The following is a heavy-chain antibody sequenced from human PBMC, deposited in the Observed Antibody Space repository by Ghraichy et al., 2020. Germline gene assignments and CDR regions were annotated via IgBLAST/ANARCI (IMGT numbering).Heavy chain of an antibody. CDR2: IYSGGST. V-gene: IGHV3-66*01. CDR1: GFTVSSNY. CDR3: ARGFPQRYYYDSSGYYGSGDY. Sequence: GESLNISCAASGFTVSSNYMSWVRQAPGKGLEWVSVIYSGGSTYYADSVKGRFTISRDNSKNTLYLQMNSLRAEDTAVYYCARGFPQRYYYDSSGYYGSGDYWGQGTLVTVSS. J-gene: IGHJ4*02. D-gene: IGHD3-22*01.